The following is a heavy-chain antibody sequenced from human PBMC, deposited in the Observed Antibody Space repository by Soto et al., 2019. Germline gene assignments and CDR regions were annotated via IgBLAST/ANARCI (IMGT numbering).Heavy chain of an antibody. CDR1: GFTVGNHY. D-gene: IGHD3-10*01. CDR2: IYSTGTT. CDR3: AKDGRGSGSHYNSFGY. J-gene: IGHJ4*02. Sequence: EVQLVESGGGLIQPGGSLKISCSASGFTVGNHYMSWVRQAPGKGLEWVSLIYSTGTTKYADSVKGRFTVSRDNAKNTLYLQMNSLRAEDTAVYYCAKDGRGSGSHYNSFGYWGQGTLVTVSS. V-gene: IGHV3-53*01.